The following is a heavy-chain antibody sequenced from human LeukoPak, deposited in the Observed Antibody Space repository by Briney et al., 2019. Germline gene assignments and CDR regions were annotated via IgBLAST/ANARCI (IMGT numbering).Heavy chain of an antibody. CDR2: ISYDGSNK. Sequence: GRSLRLSCAASGFTFSSYAMHWVRQAPGKGLEWVAVISYDGSNKYYADSVKGRFTISRDNSKNTLYLQMNSLRAEDTAVYYCARDPVFSAGGYFDYWGQGTLVTVSS. CDR3: ARDPVFSAGGYFDY. D-gene: IGHD3-10*01. CDR1: GFTFSSYA. V-gene: IGHV3-30*04. J-gene: IGHJ4*02.